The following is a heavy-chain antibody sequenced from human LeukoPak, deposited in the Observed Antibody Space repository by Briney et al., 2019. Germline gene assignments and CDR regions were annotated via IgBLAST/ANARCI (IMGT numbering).Heavy chain of an antibody. J-gene: IGHJ1*01. CDR2: ISGSGGST. V-gene: IGHV3-23*01. D-gene: IGHD4-17*01. CDR1: GFTFSSYA. CDR3: ARTVTHTPGYFQH. Sequence: GGSLRLSCAASGFTFSSYAMSWVRQAPGKGLEWVSAISGSGGSTYYADSVKGRFTISRDNSKNTLYLQMNSLRAEDTAVYYCARTVTHTPGYFQHWGQGTLVTVSS.